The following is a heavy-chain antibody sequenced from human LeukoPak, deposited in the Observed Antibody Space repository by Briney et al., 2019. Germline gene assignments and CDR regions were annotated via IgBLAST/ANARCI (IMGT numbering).Heavy chain of an antibody. CDR1: GFTFSSYS. J-gene: IGHJ4*02. CDR3: AREVYYGSGSPRLDY. Sequence: GGSLRLSCAASGFTFSSYSMNWVRQAPGKGLEWVSYISRSGSTISYADSVKGRFTFSRDNDKNSLFLQMNSLRAEDTAVYYCAREVYYGSGSPRLDYWGQGTLVTVSS. CDR2: ISRSGSTI. V-gene: IGHV3-48*01. D-gene: IGHD3-10*01.